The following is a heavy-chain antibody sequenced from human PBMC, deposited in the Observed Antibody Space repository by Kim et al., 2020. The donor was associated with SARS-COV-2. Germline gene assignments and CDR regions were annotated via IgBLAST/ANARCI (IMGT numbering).Heavy chain of an antibody. Sequence: GGSLRLSCAASGFTFSSYAMHWVRQAPGKGLEWVAVISYDGSNKYYADSVKGRFTISRDNSKNTLYLQMNSLRAEDTAVYYCARGGGVLLWFGELLADETDAFDIWGQGTMVTVSS. V-gene: IGHV3-30*04. CDR3: ARGGGVLLWFGELLADETDAFDI. CDR2: ISYDGSNK. D-gene: IGHD3-10*01. CDR1: GFTFSSYA. J-gene: IGHJ3*02.